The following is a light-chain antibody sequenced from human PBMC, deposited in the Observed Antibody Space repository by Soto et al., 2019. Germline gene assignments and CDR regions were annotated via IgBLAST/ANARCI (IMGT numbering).Light chain of an antibody. J-gene: IGLJ2*01. V-gene: IGLV2-14*03. CDR2: DVN. Sequence: QSALTQPASVSGSPGQSITISCTGTSSDIGAYNFVSWYQQHPGKAPKLMLYDVNILPSGVSNRFSGSKSGNTASLTSSGLQAEHEADYYCTSWTTSTTMIFGGGTKLTVL. CDR1: SSDIGAYNF. CDR3: TSWTTSTTMI.